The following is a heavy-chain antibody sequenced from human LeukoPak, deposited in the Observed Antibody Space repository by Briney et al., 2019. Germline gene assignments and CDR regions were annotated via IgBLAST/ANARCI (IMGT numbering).Heavy chain of an antibody. J-gene: IGHJ4*02. D-gene: IGHD2-21*02. V-gene: IGHV4-38-2*02. CDR3: ARAAALAYCGGDCYSDFDY. CDR1: GYSISSGYY. Sequence: SETLSLTCTVSGYSISSGYYWGWIRQPPGKGLEWIGSIYHSGRTFYNPSLKSRVTISVDTSKNQFSLKLSSVTAADTAVYYCARAAALAYCGGDCYSDFDYWGQGTLVTVSS. CDR2: IYHSGRT.